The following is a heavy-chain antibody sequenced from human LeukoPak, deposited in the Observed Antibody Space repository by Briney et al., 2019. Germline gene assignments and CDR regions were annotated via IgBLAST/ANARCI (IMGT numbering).Heavy chain of an antibody. CDR3: AKDLDFYHY. J-gene: IGHJ4*02. CDR1: GFTFSNYG. D-gene: IGHD3/OR15-3a*01. Sequence: GGSLTQSCAATGFTFSNYGMSWPRPAPGKGLDWVSGISDSGGSTNFLDSLNGRLTISRDNSKNTLYLQMNSLRGEDTAVYYCAKDLDFYHYWGQGTLATVSS. V-gene: IGHV3-23*01. CDR2: ISDSGGST.